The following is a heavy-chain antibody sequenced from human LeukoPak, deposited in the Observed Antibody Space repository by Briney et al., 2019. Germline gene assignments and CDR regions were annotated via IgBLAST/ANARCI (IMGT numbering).Heavy chain of an antibody. V-gene: IGHV3-23*01. D-gene: IGHD3-22*01. J-gene: IGHJ1*01. CDR2: ITPNADRT. CDR1: GFTFGSYG. Sequence: GGSLRLSCAASGFTFGSYGMSWVRQAPGKGLEWVSFITPNADRTSYADSVEGRFTISRDNPRNTPYIQMNSLRDEDTAVYYCAIMHGYYDGSGYWVQWGQGTLVTVSS. CDR3: AIMHGYYDGSGYWVQ.